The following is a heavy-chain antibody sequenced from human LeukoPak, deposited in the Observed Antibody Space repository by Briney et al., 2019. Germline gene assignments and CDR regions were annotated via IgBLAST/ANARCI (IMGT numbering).Heavy chain of an antibody. Sequence: SETLSLTCTVSGGSISSSGYYWGWIRQPPGKGLEWIGSIYYRGSTYYNPSLKSRVTMSVDTSKNQFSLKLSSVTAADTAVYYCAGHRPHSSSWYNYFDCWGQGTLVTVSS. J-gene: IGHJ4*02. CDR3: AGHRPHSSSWYNYFDC. V-gene: IGHV4-39*01. D-gene: IGHD6-13*01. CDR1: GGSISSSGYY. CDR2: IYYRGST.